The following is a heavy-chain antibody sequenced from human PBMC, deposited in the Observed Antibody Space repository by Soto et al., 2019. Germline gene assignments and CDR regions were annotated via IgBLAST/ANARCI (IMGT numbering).Heavy chain of an antibody. D-gene: IGHD1-26*01. J-gene: IGHJ3*02. CDR3: ARRRDGGSYNAFDI. CDR2: IYPGDSDT. V-gene: IGHV5-51*01. CDR1: GYTFSNYW. Sequence: PGESLKISCKGSGYTFSNYWIDWVRQRPGKGLEWMGIIYPGDSDTRYSPSFQGQVTISVDKSITTAYLQWSSLKASDTAMYYCARRRDGGSYNAFDIWGQGTMVTVSS.